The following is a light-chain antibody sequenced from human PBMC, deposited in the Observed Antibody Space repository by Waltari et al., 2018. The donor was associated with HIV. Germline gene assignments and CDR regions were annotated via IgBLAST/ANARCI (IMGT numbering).Light chain of an antibody. CDR2: EVS. V-gene: IGLV2-14*01. CDR3: SSYTSTTTVI. Sequence: QSALTQPASVSGAPGQSITISCTGTRRDVGSYDYLSWYQQHPGKAPKLMIFEVSHRPSGVSDRFSGSKSGNTASLTISGLLADDEADYYCSSYTSTTTVIFGGGTKVTVL. J-gene: IGLJ2*01. CDR1: RRDVGSYDY.